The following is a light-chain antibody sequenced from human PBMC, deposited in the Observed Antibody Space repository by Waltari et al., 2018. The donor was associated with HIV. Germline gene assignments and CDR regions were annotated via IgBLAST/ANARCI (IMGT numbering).Light chain of an antibody. J-gene: IGLJ2*01. CDR1: CSNIGDNT. Sequence: QSVLTQPPSASGTFGQRVAISCSGSCSNIGDNTVTWYQQVPGAAPKLLIYNDDQRPSGVPDRFSGSKSGTSASLDINGLQSEDEGTYYCSTWQDGLNGVLFGGGTELAVL. CDR2: NDD. CDR3: STWQDGLNGVL. V-gene: IGLV1-44*01.